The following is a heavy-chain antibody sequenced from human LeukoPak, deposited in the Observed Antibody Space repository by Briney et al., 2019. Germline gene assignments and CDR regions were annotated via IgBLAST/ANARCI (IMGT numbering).Heavy chain of an antibody. CDR3: AKSPIPGGYSSGCPGN. CDR1: GFTFSSSA. CDR2: ISNNGGYT. D-gene: IGHD6-19*01. Sequence: GGSLRLSCAASGFTFSSSAMSWVRQAPGKGLEWVSAISNNGGYTYYADSVQGRFTISRDNSKSTLCLQMNSLRAEDTAVYYCAKSPIPGGYSSGCPGNWGQGTLVTVSS. V-gene: IGHV3-23*01. J-gene: IGHJ4*02.